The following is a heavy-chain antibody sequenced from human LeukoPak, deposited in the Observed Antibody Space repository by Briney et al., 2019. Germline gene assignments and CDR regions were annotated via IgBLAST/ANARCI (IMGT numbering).Heavy chain of an antibody. CDR1: GFTFSSYG. J-gene: IGHJ4*02. CDR2: ISYDGSNK. Sequence: GRSLRLSCAASGFTFSSYGMHWVRQAPGKGLEWVAVISYDGSNKYYADSVKGRFTISRDNSKNTLYLQMNSLRAEDTAVYYCASVSGSYSPTPIDYWGQGTLVTVSS. D-gene: IGHD1-26*01. CDR3: ASVSGSYSPTPIDY. V-gene: IGHV3-30*19.